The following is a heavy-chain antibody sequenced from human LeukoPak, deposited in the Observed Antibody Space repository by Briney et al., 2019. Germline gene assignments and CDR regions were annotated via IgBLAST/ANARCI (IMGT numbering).Heavy chain of an antibody. CDR2: IYYSGST. CDR3: ARDSRTYDSTPEV. V-gene: IGHV4-39*07. D-gene: IGHD3-22*01. CDR1: GGSISSSSYY. J-gene: IGHJ4*02. Sequence: SETLSLTCTVSGGSISSSSYYWGWIRQPPGKGLEWIGSIYYSGSTYYNPSLKSRVTISVDTSKNQFSLKLSSVTAADTAVYYCARDSRTYDSTPEVWGQGTLVTVSS.